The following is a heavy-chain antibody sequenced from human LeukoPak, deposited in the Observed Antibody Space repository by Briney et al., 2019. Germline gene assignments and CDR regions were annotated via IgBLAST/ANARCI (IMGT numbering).Heavy chain of an antibody. CDR2: INPSGST. D-gene: IGHD5-12*01. Sequence: ASVKVSCKASGYSITTHDMHWVRQAPGQGLEWMGIINPSGSTTYAQKFQGRVTMTRDTSTSTVYMELTSLRAEDTAVYYCARDSGYDLAFDYWGQGTLVTVSS. J-gene: IGHJ4*02. CDR3: ARDSGYDLAFDY. CDR1: GYSITTHD. V-gene: IGHV1-46*01.